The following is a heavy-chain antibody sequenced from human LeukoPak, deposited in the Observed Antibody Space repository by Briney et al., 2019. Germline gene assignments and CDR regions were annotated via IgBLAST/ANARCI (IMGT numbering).Heavy chain of an antibody. D-gene: IGHD3-3*01. Sequence: GGSLRLSCAASGFTFSSYWMSWVRQAPGKGLEWVANIKQGGSEKYYVDSVKGRFTISRDNAKNSLYLQMNSLRAEDTAVYYCARDQAPTYYYDFWSGYIDYWGQGTLVTVSS. J-gene: IGHJ4*02. V-gene: IGHV3-7*01. CDR1: GFTFSSYW. CDR2: IKQGGSEK. CDR3: ARDQAPTYYYDFWSGYIDY.